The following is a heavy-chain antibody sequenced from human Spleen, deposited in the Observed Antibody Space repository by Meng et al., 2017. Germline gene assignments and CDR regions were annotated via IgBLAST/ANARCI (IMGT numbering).Heavy chain of an antibody. CDR1: GFSFTSSW. J-gene: IGHJ4*02. V-gene: IGHV5-51*01. CDR2: IYPGDSDT. D-gene: IGHD6-19*01. Sequence: GESLKISCKGSGFSFTSSWIGWVRQMPGKGLEWMGIIYPGDSDTRYSPAFQGQVTISADKSTNTAYLQWSSLKASDTAMYYCARRVSGWSTFDSWGQGTLVTVSS. CDR3: ARRVSGWSTFDS.